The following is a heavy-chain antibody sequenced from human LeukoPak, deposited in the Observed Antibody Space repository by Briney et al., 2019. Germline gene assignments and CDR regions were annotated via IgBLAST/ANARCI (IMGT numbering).Heavy chain of an antibody. D-gene: IGHD1-1*01. V-gene: IGHV3-33*01. CDR2: IRYDGSNK. CDR1: GFTFSSYG. Sequence: GRSLRLSCAASGFTFSSYGMHWVRQAPGKGLEWVAVIRYDGSNKYYADSVKGRFTISRDNSKNTLYLQMNSLRAEDTAVYYCARARWNAVYYFDYWGQGTLVTASS. J-gene: IGHJ4*02. CDR3: ARARWNAVYYFDY.